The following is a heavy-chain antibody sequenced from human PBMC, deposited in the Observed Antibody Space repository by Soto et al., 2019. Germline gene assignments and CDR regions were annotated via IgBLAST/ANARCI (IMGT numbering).Heavy chain of an antibody. CDR3: ARAFSYGSGSRYYFDY. CDR2: IIPILGIA. D-gene: IGHD3-10*01. Sequence: SVKVSCKASGGTFSSYTISWVRQAPGQGLEWMGRIIPILGIANYAQKFQGRVTITADKSTSTAYMELSSLRSEDTAVYYCARAFSYGSGSRYYFDYWGQGTLVTVSS. V-gene: IGHV1-69*02. CDR1: GGTFSSYT. J-gene: IGHJ4*02.